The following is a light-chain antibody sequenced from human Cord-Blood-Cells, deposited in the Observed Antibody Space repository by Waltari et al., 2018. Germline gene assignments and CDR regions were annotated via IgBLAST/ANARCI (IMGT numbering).Light chain of an antibody. CDR2: SNN. CDR3: AAWDDSLNGYV. V-gene: IGLV1-44*01. CDR1: SSNIGSNP. Sequence: QSVLTQQPSASGTPGQRVTISCSGSSSNIGSNPVHWYQQLPGTAPQLLIYSNNQLPSVVPDRFSGSKSGTSASLAISGLQSEDEADYYCAAWDDSLNGYVFGTGTKVTVL. J-gene: IGLJ1*01.